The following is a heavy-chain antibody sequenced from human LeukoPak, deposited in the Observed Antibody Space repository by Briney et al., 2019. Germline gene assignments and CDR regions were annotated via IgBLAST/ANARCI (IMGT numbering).Heavy chain of an antibody. CDR3: ARDTPDYYDTSGSHFDY. CDR2: IYYSGST. J-gene: IGHJ4*02. V-gene: IGHV4-59*01. CDR1: GGSISSYY. D-gene: IGHD3-22*01. Sequence: SETPSLTCTVSGGSISSYYWSWIRQPPGKGLEWIGYIYYSGSTNYNPSLKSRVTISVDTSKNQFSLKLSSVTAADTAVYYCARDTPDYYDTSGSHFDYWGQGTMITVSS.